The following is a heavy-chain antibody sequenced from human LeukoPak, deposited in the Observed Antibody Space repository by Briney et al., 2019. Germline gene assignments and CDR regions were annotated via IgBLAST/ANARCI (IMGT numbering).Heavy chain of an antibody. CDR2: INSEGTTT. D-gene: IGHD4/OR15-4a*01. J-gene: IGHJ4*02. CDR3: VRDGAHGNFDY. Sequence: GGSLRLSCAASGFTLSTSWMHWVRQAPGKGLVWVSQINSEGTTTSYAGSVKGRFTVSRDNAKNTLYLEMNSLRAEDTAVYYCVRDGAHGNFDYWGQGTLVTVSS. V-gene: IGHV3-74*03. CDR1: GFTLSTSW.